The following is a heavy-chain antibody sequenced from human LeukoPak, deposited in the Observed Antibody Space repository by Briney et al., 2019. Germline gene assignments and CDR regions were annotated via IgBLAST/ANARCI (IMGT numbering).Heavy chain of an antibody. Sequence: SETLSLTCTVSSGSVSSYYWSWMRQSPGKGLEWIGYVYYSGSTNYNPALKSRVTISLDTSENQFSLKLSSVTAADTAVYYCAREANSPTARYWYFDLWGRGTQVTVSS. CDR3: AREANSPTARYWYFDL. J-gene: IGHJ2*01. CDR2: VYYSGST. CDR1: SGSVSSYY. V-gene: IGHV4-59*02. D-gene: IGHD2-21*01.